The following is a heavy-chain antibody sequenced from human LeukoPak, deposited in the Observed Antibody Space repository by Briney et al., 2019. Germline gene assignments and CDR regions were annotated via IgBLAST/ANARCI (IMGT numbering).Heavy chain of an antibody. V-gene: IGHV3-21*01. CDR3: ARPDSSGYYSDYYYMDV. CDR1: GFTFSSYS. Sequence: GGSLRLSRAASGFTFSSYSMNWVRQAPGKGLEWVSSISSSSSYIYYADSVKGRFAISRDNAKNSLYLQMNSLRAEDTAVYYCARPDSSGYYSDYYYMDVWGKGTTVTVSS. J-gene: IGHJ6*03. D-gene: IGHD3-22*01. CDR2: ISSSSSYI.